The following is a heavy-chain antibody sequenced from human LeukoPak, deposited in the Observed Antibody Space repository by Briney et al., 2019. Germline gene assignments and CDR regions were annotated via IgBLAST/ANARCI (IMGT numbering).Heavy chain of an antibody. CDR1: GYTLTELS. D-gene: IGHD1-26*01. V-gene: IGHV1-24*01. Sequence: GASVKVSCKVSGYTLTELSMHWVRQAPGKGLEWMRGFDPEDGETIYAQKFQGRVTMTEDTSTDTAYMELSSLRSEDTAVYYCATAIGNEWELLFDYWGQGTLVTVSS. J-gene: IGHJ4*02. CDR3: ATAIGNEWELLFDY. CDR2: FDPEDGET.